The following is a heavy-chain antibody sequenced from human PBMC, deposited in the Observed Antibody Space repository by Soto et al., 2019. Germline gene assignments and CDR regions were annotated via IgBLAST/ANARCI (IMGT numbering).Heavy chain of an antibody. V-gene: IGHV1-2*04. CDR3: ARGHPTLDIVVVVAAGYYFAY. J-gene: IGHJ4*02. CDR1: VYTFTGYY. CDR2: INPNSGGT. Sequence: ASVKVSCKASVYTFTGYYMHWVRQAPGQGLEWMGWINPNSGGTNYAQKFQGWVTMTRDTSISTAYMELSRLRSDDTAVYYCARGHPTLDIVVVVAAGYYFAYWGQGTLVTVYS. D-gene: IGHD2-15*01.